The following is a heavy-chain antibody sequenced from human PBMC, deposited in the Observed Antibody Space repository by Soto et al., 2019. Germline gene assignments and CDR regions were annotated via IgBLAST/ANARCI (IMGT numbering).Heavy chain of an antibody. CDR2: ISYDGSNK. CDR1: GFTFSSYA. CDR3: ARAGAYRQSPNYDSSGYYHGWFDP. D-gene: IGHD3-22*01. J-gene: IGHJ5*02. V-gene: IGHV3-30-3*01. Sequence: GGSLRLSCAASGFTFSSYAMHWVRQAPGKGLEWVAVISYDGSNKYYADSVKGRFTISRDNSKNTLYLQMNSLRAEDTAVYYCARAGAYRQSPNYDSSGYYHGWFDPWGQGTLVTVSS.